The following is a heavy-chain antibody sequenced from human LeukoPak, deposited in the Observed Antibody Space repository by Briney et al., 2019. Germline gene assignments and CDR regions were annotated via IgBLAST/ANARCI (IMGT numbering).Heavy chain of an antibody. CDR1: GYSFTSYW. V-gene: IGHV5-51*01. J-gene: IGHJ4*02. CDR3: ARLRTYGDLPYYFDY. CDR2: IYPGDSDT. D-gene: IGHD4-17*01. Sequence: GESLKIPCKGSGYSFTSYWIGWVRQMPGKGLEWMGIIYPGDSDTRYSPSFQGQVTISADKSISTAYLQWSSLKASDTAMYYCARLRTYGDLPYYFDYWGQGTLVTVSS.